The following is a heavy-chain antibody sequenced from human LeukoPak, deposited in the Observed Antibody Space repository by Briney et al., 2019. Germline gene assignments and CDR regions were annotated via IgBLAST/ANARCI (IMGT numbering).Heavy chain of an antibody. Sequence: GGSLRLSCAASGFSFSNYFMHWVRQAPGKGLEYVSAIMPNGETRGYANSMMGRFTISRDNTKNTLYLQMGSLRAEDMAIYYCARDRDGGFAFDIWGQGTLVTVSS. J-gene: IGHJ3*02. V-gene: IGHV3-64*01. CDR3: ARDRDGGFAFDI. CDR2: IMPNGETR. D-gene: IGHD2-15*01. CDR1: GFSFSNYF.